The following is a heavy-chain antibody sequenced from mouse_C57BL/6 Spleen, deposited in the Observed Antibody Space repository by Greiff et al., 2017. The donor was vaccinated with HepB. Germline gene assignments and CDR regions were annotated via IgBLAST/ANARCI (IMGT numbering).Heavy chain of an antibody. Sequence: SGGDLVKPGGSLKLSCAASGFTFSSYGMSWVRQTPDKRLEWVATISSGGSYTYYPDSVKGRFTISRDNAKNTLYLQMSSLKSEDTAMYYCARRDMDYWGQGTSVTVSS. V-gene: IGHV5-6*02. CDR3: ARRDMDY. J-gene: IGHJ4*01. CDR2: ISSGGSYT. CDR1: GFTFSSYG.